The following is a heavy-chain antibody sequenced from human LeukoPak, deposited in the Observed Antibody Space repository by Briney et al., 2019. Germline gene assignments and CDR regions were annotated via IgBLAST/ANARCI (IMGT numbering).Heavy chain of an antibody. CDR2: ISSSSSTI. CDR3: ARDPEPSDIVVVVAAEYYFDY. V-gene: IGHV3-48*01. J-gene: IGHJ4*02. D-gene: IGHD2-15*01. CDR1: GFTFSSYS. Sequence: GGSLRLSCAASGFTFSSYSMNWVRQAPGKGLEWVSYISSSSSTIYYADSVKGRFTISRDNAKNSLYLQMNSLRAEDTAVCYCARDPEPSDIVVVVAAEYYFDYWGQGTLVTVSS.